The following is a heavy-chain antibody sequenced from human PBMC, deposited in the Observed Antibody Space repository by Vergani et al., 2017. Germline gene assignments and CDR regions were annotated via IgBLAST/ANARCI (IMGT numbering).Heavy chain of an antibody. CDR2: VIPILGTA. Sequence: QVQLVQSGTEVKKPGSSVKVSCKASGGTFTSYSISWVRQAPGQGLEWMGRVIPILGTADYAHRFQGRLIISADESTTTAYMELSGLRSEDTAVYYCARGGSSSWSPSLGDAFDIWGQGTMVTVSS. J-gene: IGHJ3*02. CDR3: ARGGSSSWSPSLGDAFDI. CDR1: GGTFTSYS. V-gene: IGHV1-69*13. D-gene: IGHD6-13*01.